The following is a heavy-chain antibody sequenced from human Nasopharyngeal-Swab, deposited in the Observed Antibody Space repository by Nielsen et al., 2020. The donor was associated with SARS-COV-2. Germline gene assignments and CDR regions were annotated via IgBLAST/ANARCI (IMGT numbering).Heavy chain of an antibody. Sequence: GGSLRLSCAASRFTSSNARMSWVRQAPGKGLEWVGRIKSKTDGGTTDYAAPVKRRFTISRDDSKNTLYLQMNSLKTEDTAVYYCTTVRGWYLRPDYYYYYYMDVWGKGTTVTVSS. J-gene: IGHJ6*03. CDR2: IKSKTDGGTT. D-gene: IGHD6-19*01. CDR3: TTVRGWYLRPDYYYYYYMDV. CDR1: RFTSSNAR. V-gene: IGHV3-15*01.